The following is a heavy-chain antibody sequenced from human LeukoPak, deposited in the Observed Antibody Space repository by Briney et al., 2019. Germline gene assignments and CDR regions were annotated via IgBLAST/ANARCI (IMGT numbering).Heavy chain of an antibody. CDR2: ISGSGGST. CDR3: AKDLYDYVWGSFDSTFDY. CDR1: GFTFSSYA. J-gene: IGHJ4*02. Sequence: GGSLRLSCAASGFTFSSYAMSWVRQAPGKGLEWVSAISGSGGSTYYADSVKGRFTISRDNSKNTLYLQMNRLRAEDTAVYYCAKDLYDYVWGSFDSTFDYWGQGTLVTVSS. D-gene: IGHD3-16*01. V-gene: IGHV3-23*01.